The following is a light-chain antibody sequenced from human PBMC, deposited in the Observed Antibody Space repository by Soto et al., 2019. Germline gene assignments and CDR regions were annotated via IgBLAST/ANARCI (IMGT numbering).Light chain of an antibody. V-gene: IGKV1-12*01. J-gene: IGKJ1*01. Sequence: DIQMTQSPSFVCASXGDRVTISXXASQGITSWLAWYQQKPGKAPKLLIYAASTLQGGVPSRFSGSGSGTEFTLTISSLQPEDFATYYCQQATSFPRTFGQGTKVDI. CDR3: QQATSFPRT. CDR2: AAS. CDR1: QGITSW.